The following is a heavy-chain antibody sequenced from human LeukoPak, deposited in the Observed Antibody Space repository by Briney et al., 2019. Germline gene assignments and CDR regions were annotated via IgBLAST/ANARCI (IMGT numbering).Heavy chain of an antibody. J-gene: IGHJ4*02. D-gene: IGHD5-12*01. Sequence: SETLSLTCSVWGGPIGSYHWMWIRQPSGKGREWIGIVFNNGGTKHNPSLKSRVAISVDTSKNQFALKLSSVTAADRAVYYCVASYGGYVLDYWGRGALVIVSS. V-gene: IGHV4-59*01. CDR3: VASYGGYVLDY. CDR1: GGPIGSYH. CDR2: VFNNGGT.